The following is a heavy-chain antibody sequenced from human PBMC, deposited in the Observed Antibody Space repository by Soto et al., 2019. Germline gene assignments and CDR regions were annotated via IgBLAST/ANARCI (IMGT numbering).Heavy chain of an antibody. CDR1: GGSINSGGYS. D-gene: IGHD3-3*01. J-gene: IGHJ4*02. CDR2: IYHSGST. V-gene: IGHV4-30-2*01. CDR3: ARYSRYDFWSGWDNYYFDY. Sequence: QLQLQESGSGLVKPSQTLSLTCAVSGGSINSGGYSWSWIRQPPGKGLEWIGYIYHSGSTYYNPSLKSRVTISVDRSKNQFSLKLSSVTAADTAVYYCARYSRYDFWSGWDNYYFDYWGQGTLVTVSS.